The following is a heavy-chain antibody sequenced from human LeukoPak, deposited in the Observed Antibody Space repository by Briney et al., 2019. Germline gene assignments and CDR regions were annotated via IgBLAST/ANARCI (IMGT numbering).Heavy chain of an antibody. Sequence: PGGSLRLSCAASGFTFSTYAMSWVRQAPGKGLEWVSSISSSSSYIYYADSVKGRFTISRDSAKNSLYLQMNSLRAEDTAVYYCARDRKYYDFWSGPESYYYYYGMDVWGQGTTVTVSS. CDR2: ISSSSSYI. D-gene: IGHD3-3*01. CDR1: GFTFSTYA. V-gene: IGHV3-21*01. CDR3: ARDRKYYDFWSGPESYYYYYGMDV. J-gene: IGHJ6*02.